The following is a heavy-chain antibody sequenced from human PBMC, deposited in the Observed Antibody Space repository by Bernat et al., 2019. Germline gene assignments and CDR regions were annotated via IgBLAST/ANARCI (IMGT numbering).Heavy chain of an antibody. V-gene: IGHV3-33*01. J-gene: IGHJ2*01. CDR1: GFTFRSYG. Sequence: QVQLVESGGGVVQPGRSLRLSCAASGFTFRSYGMHWVRQAPGKGLEWVAVIWYDGSNKYYADSVKGRFTISRDNSKNTLYLQMNSLRAEDTAVYYCARGYGDYHTWYFDLWGRGTLVTVSS. CDR3: ARGYGDYHTWYFDL. CDR2: IWYDGSNK. D-gene: IGHD4-17*01.